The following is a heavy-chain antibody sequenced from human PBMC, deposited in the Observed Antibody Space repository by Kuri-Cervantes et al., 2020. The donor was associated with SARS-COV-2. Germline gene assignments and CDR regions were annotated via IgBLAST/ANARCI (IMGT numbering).Heavy chain of an antibody. J-gene: IGHJ4*02. CDR1: GGSISSYY. CDR2: IYYSGST. CDR3: ARGNSSSGFDY. V-gene: IGHV4-59*01. D-gene: IGHD6-6*01. Sequence: GSLRLSCTVSGGSISSYYWSWIRQPPGKGLEWIGYIYYSGSTNYNPSLKSRVTISVDTSKNQFSLKLSSVTAADTAVYYCARGNSSSGFDYWGQGTLVTVSS.